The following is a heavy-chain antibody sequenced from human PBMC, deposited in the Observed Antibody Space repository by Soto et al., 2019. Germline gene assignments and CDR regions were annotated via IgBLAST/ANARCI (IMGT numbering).Heavy chain of an antibody. Sequence: ASVKVSCKVSGYTFTGYYMHWVRQAPGQGLEWMGWINPNSGGTNYAQKFQGRVTMTRDTSISTAYMELSRLRSDDTAVYYCARGNLPCSGGGCYSGLIYYYYYGMDVWGQGTTVTVSS. CDR3: ARGNLPCSGGGCYSGLIYYYYYGMDV. CDR1: GYTFTGYY. J-gene: IGHJ6*02. V-gene: IGHV1-2*02. D-gene: IGHD2-15*01. CDR2: INPNSGGT.